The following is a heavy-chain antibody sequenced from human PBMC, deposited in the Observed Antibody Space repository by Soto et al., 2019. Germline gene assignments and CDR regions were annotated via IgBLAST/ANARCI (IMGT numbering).Heavy chain of an antibody. CDR2: ISASGATT. CDR1: EFTFSTYV. D-gene: IGHD3-10*01. J-gene: IGHJ6*02. CDR3: AKCGHGFMTMVPYSYGMDV. Sequence: EVQLLESGGDLVQPGGSLRLSCAASEFTFSTYVMSWVRQAPGKGLEWVSVISASGATTFYADSVKGRFTISRDNSKNTLYLQMNSLRAEDTAEYDCAKCGHGFMTMVPYSYGMDVWGQVTTVTVSS. V-gene: IGHV3-23*01.